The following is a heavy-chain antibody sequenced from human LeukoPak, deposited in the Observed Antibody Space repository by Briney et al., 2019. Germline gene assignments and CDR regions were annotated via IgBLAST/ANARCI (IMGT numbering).Heavy chain of an antibody. CDR2: IYPGDSDT. V-gene: IGHV5-51*01. J-gene: IGHJ5*02. D-gene: IGHD3-16*01. Sequence: GESLKISCQGSGFRFTSYWIAWVRQTPEKGLEWMGIIYPGDSDTNYSPSFRDQVTISADTSVNTAYLQWSSLKASDTATYFCAREGGRFFDPWGQGTLVTVSS. CDR3: AREGGRFFDP. CDR1: GFRFTSYW.